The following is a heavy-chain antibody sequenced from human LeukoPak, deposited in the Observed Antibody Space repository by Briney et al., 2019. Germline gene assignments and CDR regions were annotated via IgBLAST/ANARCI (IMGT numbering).Heavy chain of an antibody. CDR1: GYTFTSYD. D-gene: IGHD6-19*01. Sequence: ASVKVSCKASGYTFTSYDINWMRQATGQGLEWMGWMSPNSGNTGYAQKFQGRVTMTRDTSTGTAYMELSRLRSDDTAVYYCARAGQWLEFDYWGQGTLVTVSS. V-gene: IGHV1-8*01. J-gene: IGHJ4*02. CDR3: ARAGQWLEFDY. CDR2: MSPNSGNT.